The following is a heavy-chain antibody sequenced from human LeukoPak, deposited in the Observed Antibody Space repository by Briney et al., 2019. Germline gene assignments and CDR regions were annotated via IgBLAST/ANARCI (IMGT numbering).Heavy chain of an antibody. V-gene: IGHV3-53*01. CDR1: GFIVSSKY. CDR3: ARAGPIDY. J-gene: IGHJ4*02. CDR2: IYGGGST. Sequence: AGGSLRLSCAASGFIVSSKYMSWVRQAPGKGLEWVSVIYGGGSTYYAASVEGRFTISRDNSKNTVYLQMNSLRVEDTAVYYCARAGPIDYWGQGTLVTVSS.